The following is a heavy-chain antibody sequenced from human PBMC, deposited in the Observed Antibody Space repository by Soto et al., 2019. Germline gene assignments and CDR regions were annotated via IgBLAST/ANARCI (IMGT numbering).Heavy chain of an antibody. CDR2: IIPIFGTA. Sequence: SVKVSCKASGGTFSSYAISWVRQAPGQGLEWMGGIIPIFGTANYAQKFQGRVTITADESTSTAYMELSSLRSEDTAVYYCARGAPWGSSSLVEDYYSYYGMDVWGQGTTVTVSS. D-gene: IGHD6-6*01. V-gene: IGHV1-69*13. CDR1: GGTFSSYA. J-gene: IGHJ6*02. CDR3: ARGAPWGSSSLVEDYYSYYGMDV.